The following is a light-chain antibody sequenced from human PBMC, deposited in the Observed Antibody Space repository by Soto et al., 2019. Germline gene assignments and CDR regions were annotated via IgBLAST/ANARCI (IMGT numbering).Light chain of an antibody. V-gene: IGKV1-17*01. CDR1: QGIRND. CDR3: QQHNSYARGWA. Sequence: DIQMTQSPSSLSASVGDRVTITCRASQGIRNDLGWYQQKPGKAPKRLIYAASSLQSGVPSRFSGSGFGTEFTLAVISVQGKDSATYGCQQHNSYARGWAFGQGTKVKIK. J-gene: IGKJ1*01. CDR2: AAS.